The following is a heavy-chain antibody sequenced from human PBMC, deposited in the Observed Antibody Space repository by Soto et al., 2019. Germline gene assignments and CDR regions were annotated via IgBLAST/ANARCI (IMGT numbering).Heavy chain of an antibody. V-gene: IGHV3-30*18. Sequence: GGSLRLSCAASGFTFSSYGMHWVRQAPGKGLEWVAVISYDGSNKYYADSVKGRFTISRDNSKNTLYLQMNSLRAEDTAVYYCAKELAVAGYYYYGMDVWGQGTTVPVSS. CDR1: GFTFSSYG. J-gene: IGHJ6*02. D-gene: IGHD6-19*01. CDR3: AKELAVAGYYYYGMDV. CDR2: ISYDGSNK.